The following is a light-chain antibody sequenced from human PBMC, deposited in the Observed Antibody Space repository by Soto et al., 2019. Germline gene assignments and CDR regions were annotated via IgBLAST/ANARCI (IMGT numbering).Light chain of an antibody. CDR3: QQSYSMPYT. CDR2: AAS. Sequence: DIQMTQSPSSLSASVGDRVTITCRASQSISSFLNWYQQKTGNAPKYLIYAASMLRDGVPSRFSGSGSETHFTLTINSLQPEDFATYYCQQSYSMPYTFGQGTKLEIK. V-gene: IGKV1-39*01. CDR1: QSISSF. J-gene: IGKJ2*01.